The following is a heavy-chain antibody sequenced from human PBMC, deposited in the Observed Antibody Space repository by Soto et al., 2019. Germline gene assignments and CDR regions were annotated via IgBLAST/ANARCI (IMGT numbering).Heavy chain of an antibody. CDR3: ARPYSSGFLYYYYYGMDV. D-gene: IGHD6-19*01. J-gene: IGHJ6*02. V-gene: IGHV3-33*01. CDR2: IWYDGSNK. Sequence: PGGSLRLSCAASGFTFSSYGMHWVRQAPGKGLEWVAVIWYDGSNKYYADSVKGRFTISRDNSKNTLYLQMNSLRAEDTAVYYCARPYSSGFLYYYYYGMDVWGQGTTVTVSS. CDR1: GFTFSSYG.